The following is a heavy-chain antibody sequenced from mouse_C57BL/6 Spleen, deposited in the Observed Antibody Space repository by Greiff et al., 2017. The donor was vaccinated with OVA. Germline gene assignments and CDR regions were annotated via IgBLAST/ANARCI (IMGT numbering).Heavy chain of an antibody. D-gene: IGHD3-2*02. J-gene: IGHJ3*01. V-gene: IGHV1-81*01. CDR1: GYTFTRYG. CDR3: DDSTGYRFDY. Sequence: QVQLQQSGAELARPGASVKLSCKASGYTFTRYGISWVKQSTGQGLEWIGDIYPRSGNTYYNEKFKGKATLTADKSSSTAYMELRSLTSEDSAVYFWDDSTGYRFDYWGQGTLVTVSA. CDR2: IYPRSGNT.